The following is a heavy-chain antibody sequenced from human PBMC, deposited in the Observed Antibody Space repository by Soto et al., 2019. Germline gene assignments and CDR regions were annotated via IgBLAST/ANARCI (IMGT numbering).Heavy chain of an antibody. Sequence: GASVKVSCKASGYTFTSYDINWVRQATGQGLEWMGWMNPNSGNTGYAQKFQGRVTMTRNTSISTAYMELSSLRSEDTAVYYCARTTRGGITIFGVVITSSEFFAYWGQGTLVTVSS. CDR2: MNPNSGNT. CDR1: GYTFTSYD. J-gene: IGHJ4*02. D-gene: IGHD3-3*01. V-gene: IGHV1-8*01. CDR3: ARTTRGGITIFGVVITSSEFFAY.